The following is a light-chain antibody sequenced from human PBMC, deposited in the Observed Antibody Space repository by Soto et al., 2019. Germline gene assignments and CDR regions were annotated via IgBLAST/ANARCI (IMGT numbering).Light chain of an antibody. V-gene: IGKV1-27*01. J-gene: IGKJ1*01. CDR1: QGISND. CDR3: QKYNSAPWT. CDR2: VAS. Sequence: DIQMTQSPSSLSASVGDRVTITCRASQGISNDLAWYQQQPGKVPKLLIYVASTLQSGVPSRFSGSGSGTDFTLTISSLQPEDVANYYCQKYNSAPWTFGQGTKVEIK.